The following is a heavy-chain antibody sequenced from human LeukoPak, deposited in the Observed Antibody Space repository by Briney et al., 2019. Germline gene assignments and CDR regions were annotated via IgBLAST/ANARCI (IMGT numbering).Heavy chain of an antibody. J-gene: IGHJ6*03. V-gene: IGHV1-69*04. CDR1: GGTFSSYA. Sequence: ASVKVSCKASGGTFSSYAISWVRQAPGQGLEWMGRIIPILGIANYAQKFQGRVTITADESTSTAYMELSSLRSEDTAVYYCARDSENSSSYYYYYMDVWGKGTTVTVSS. CDR3: ARDSENSSSYYYYYMDV. D-gene: IGHD6-6*01. CDR2: IIPILGIA.